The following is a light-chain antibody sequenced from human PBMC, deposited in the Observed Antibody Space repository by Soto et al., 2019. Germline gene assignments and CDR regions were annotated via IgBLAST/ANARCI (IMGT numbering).Light chain of an antibody. CDR3: SAYTSIITLD. Sequence: QSALTQPASVSGSPGQSITISCTGNSSDVGGYNYVSWYQQHPGQAPKLMIYDVSNRPSGVSNRFSGSKSGNTASLTISGLQAEDEADYYCSAYTSIITLDFGTGTKVTVL. CDR2: DVS. V-gene: IGLV2-14*01. CDR1: SSDVGGYNY. J-gene: IGLJ1*01.